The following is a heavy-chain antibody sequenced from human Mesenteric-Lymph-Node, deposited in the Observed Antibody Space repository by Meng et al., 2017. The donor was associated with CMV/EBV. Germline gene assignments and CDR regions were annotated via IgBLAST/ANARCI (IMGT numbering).Heavy chain of an antibody. CDR3: ARVYSSSWYPHFDY. V-gene: IGHV3-66*02. Sequence: GGSLRLSCAASGFTVSSNYMSWVRQAPGKGLGWVSVIYSGGSTYYADSVKGRFTISRDNSKNTLYLQMNSLRAEDTAVYYCARVYSSSWYPHFDYWGQGTLVTVSS. CDR1: GFTVSSNY. CDR2: IYSGGST. J-gene: IGHJ4*02. D-gene: IGHD6-13*01.